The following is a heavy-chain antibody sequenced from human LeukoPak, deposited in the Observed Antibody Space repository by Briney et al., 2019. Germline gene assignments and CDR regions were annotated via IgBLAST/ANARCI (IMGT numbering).Heavy chain of an antibody. V-gene: IGHV3-30-3*01. Sequence: GGSLRLSCAASGFTFSSYAMHWVRQAPGKGLEWVAVISYDGSNKYYADSVKGRFTISRDNSKNTLYLQMNSLRAEDTAVYYCARGPGGCSSTSCYQNRKNWFDPWGQGTLVTVSS. CDR1: GFTFSSYA. D-gene: IGHD2-2*01. J-gene: IGHJ5*02. CDR2: ISYDGSNK. CDR3: ARGPGGCSSTSCYQNRKNWFDP.